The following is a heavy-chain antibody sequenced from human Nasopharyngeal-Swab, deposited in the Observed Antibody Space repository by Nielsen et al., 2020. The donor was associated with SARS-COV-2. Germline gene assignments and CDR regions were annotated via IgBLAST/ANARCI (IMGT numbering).Heavy chain of an antibody. D-gene: IGHD1-14*01. J-gene: IGHJ4*02. CDR1: GFTFSSYA. CDR3: ARIPGTWDHGIDY. Sequence: GESLKISWAASGFTFSSYAMHWVRQAPGKGLEWVAVISYDGSNKYYADSVKGRFTISRDNSKNTLYLQMNSLRAEDTAVYYCARIPGTWDHGIDYWGQGTLVTVSS. V-gene: IGHV3-30*04. CDR2: ISYDGSNK.